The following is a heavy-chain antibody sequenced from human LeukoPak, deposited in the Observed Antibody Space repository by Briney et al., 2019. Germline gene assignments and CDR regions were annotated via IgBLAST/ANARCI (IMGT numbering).Heavy chain of an antibody. CDR2: ITSNGGTT. Sequence: GGSLRLSCAASGFIFYSYAMHWVRQAPGRGLEYVSAITSNGGTTFYANSVKGSFTITRDNSKNTLYLQMGSLRDEDMAVYYCTRGPGYDYVWGSYRADYWGQGTLVTVSS. CDR1: GFIFYSYA. J-gene: IGHJ4*02. D-gene: IGHD3-16*02. V-gene: IGHV3-64*01. CDR3: TRGPGYDYVWGSYRADY.